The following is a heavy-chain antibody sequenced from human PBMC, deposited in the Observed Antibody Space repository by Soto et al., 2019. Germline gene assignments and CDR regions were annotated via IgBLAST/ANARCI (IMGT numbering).Heavy chain of an antibody. V-gene: IGHV3-23*01. CDR2: ISGSGGST. D-gene: IGHD2-2*01. J-gene: IGHJ4*02. Sequence: GSLRLSCAASGFTFSSYAMSWVRQAPGKGLEWVSAISGSGGSTYYADSVKGRFTISRDNSKNTLYLQMNSLRAEDTAVYYCAKDPGAYCSSTSCYAGDYWGQGTLVTVSS. CDR3: AKDPGAYCSSTSCYAGDY. CDR1: GFTFSSYA.